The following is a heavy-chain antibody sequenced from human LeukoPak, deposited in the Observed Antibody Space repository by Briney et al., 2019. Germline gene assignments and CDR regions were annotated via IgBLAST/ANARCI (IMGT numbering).Heavy chain of an antibody. J-gene: IGHJ5*02. Sequence: ASVKVSCKASGYTFTGYYMHWVRQAPGQGLEWMGWINPNSGGTNYAQKFQGRVTMTRDTSISTAYMELSRLRSDDTAVYYCARECGLLWFGESIGWFDPWGQGTLVTVSS. V-gene: IGHV1-2*02. CDR1: GYTFTGYY. D-gene: IGHD3-10*01. CDR3: ARECGLLWFGESIGWFDP. CDR2: INPNSGGT.